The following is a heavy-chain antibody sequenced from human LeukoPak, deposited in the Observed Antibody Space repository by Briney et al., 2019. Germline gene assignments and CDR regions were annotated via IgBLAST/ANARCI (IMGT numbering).Heavy chain of an antibody. D-gene: IGHD5-12*01. V-gene: IGHV4-39*07. J-gene: IGHJ4*02. Sequence: SETLSLTCTVSGGSINSSAYYWGWIRQPPGTGLEWIGSMYYSGSIYYNPSLKSRVTISVDTSKNQFSLKLSSVTAADTAVYYCARGYSGYGFFDYWGQGTLVTVSS. CDR3: ARGYSGYGFFDY. CDR2: MYYSGSI. CDR1: GGSINSSAYY.